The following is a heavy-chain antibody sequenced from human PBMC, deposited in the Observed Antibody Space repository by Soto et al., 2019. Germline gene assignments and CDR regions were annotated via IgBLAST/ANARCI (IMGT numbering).Heavy chain of an antibody. Sequence: EVQLEESGGGLVQPGGSLRLSCAASGFTFGVYWMSWVRQAPGKGLEWLGTIKWDASEKKYVDSVKGRFTISRDNAQTALYLPMDSLRAEDPAVYYCARDSVYGSGTSVNHYFDYWGHGTLVTVSS. CDR1: GFTFGVYW. V-gene: IGHV3-7*01. D-gene: IGHD3-10*01. CDR3: ARDSVYGSGTSVNHYFDY. CDR2: IKWDASEK. J-gene: IGHJ4*01.